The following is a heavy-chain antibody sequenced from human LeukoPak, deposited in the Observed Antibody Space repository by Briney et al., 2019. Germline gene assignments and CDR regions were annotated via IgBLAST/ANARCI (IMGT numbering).Heavy chain of an antibody. J-gene: IGHJ4*02. CDR1: GYTFTSYG. Sequence: ASVKVSCKASGYTFTSYGINWVRQAPGQGLEWLVWISGYTGHTNYVQKIQGRVTMTTDTSTNTAYMELRSLRSDDTAVYYCARGPGIAVAGVFDYWGQGSLVTVSS. V-gene: IGHV1-18*04. D-gene: IGHD6-19*01. CDR3: ARGPGIAVAGVFDY. CDR2: ISGYTGHT.